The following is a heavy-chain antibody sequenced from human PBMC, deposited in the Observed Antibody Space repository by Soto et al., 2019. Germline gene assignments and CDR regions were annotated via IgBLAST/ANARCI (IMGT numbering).Heavy chain of an antibody. Sequence: GASVKVSCKASGYTFTSYYMHWVRQAPGQGLEWMGIINPSGGSTSYAQKFQGRVTMTRDTSTSTVYMELSSLRSEDTAVYYCARALEPATPYSYYYTDVWGKATPVTVSS. CDR2: INPSGGST. V-gene: IGHV1-46*03. J-gene: IGHJ6*03. CDR3: ARALEPATPYSYYYTDV. D-gene: IGHD1-1*01. CDR1: GYTFTSYY.